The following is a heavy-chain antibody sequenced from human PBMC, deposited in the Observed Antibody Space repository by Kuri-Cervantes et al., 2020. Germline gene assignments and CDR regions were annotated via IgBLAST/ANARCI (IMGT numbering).Heavy chain of an antibody. CDR1: GFSLSTSGVG. CDR2: IYWDDDK. D-gene: IGHD6-19*01. Sequence: SGPTLVKPTQTLTLTCTFSGFSLSTSGVGVGWIRQPPGKALEWLALIYWDDDKRYSPSLKSRLTITKDTSKSQVVLTMTNMDPVDTATYYCARIRGGAVAANNWFDPWGQGTLVTVSS. CDR3: ARIRGGAVAANNWFDP. J-gene: IGHJ5*02. V-gene: IGHV2-5*02.